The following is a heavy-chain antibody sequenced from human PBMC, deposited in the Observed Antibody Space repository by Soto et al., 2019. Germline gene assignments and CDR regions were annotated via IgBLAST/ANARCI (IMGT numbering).Heavy chain of an antibody. CDR1: GRTVSSYA. J-gene: IGHJ4*02. CDR3: ARMPTDFCSSTSCVDY. Sequence: ASVKVSCKASGRTVSSYAISWVRQAPGQGLEWMGGIIPIFGTANYAQKFQGRVTITADESTSTAYMELSSLRSEDTAVYYCARMPTDFCSSTSCVDYWGQGTLVTVSS. V-gene: IGHV1-69*13. D-gene: IGHD2-2*01. CDR2: IIPIFGTA.